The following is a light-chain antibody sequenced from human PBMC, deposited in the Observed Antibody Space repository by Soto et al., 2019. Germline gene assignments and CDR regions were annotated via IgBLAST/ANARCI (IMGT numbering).Light chain of an antibody. Sequence: EIVMTQPPATLSVSPGERATLSCRASQSVSTKLAWYKQKPGQAPRLLIYGASNRATGIPDRFSGSGSGTDFTLTISRLEPEDFAVYYCQQYNNWPITFGQGTRLEI. CDR2: GAS. CDR1: QSVSTK. CDR3: QQYNNWPIT. J-gene: IGKJ5*01. V-gene: IGKV3D-15*01.